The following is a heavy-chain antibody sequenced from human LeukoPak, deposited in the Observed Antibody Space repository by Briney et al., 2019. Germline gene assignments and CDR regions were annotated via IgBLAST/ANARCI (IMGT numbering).Heavy chain of an antibody. CDR3: ARPLLGGGTHAFDI. Sequence: ASVKVSCKASGYTFTGYYMHWVRQAPGQGLEWMGWINPNSGGTNYAQKFQGRVTMTRDTSISTAYLQWSSLKASDTAMYYCARPLLGGGTHAFDIWGQGTMVTVSS. D-gene: IGHD1-26*01. J-gene: IGHJ3*02. CDR2: INPNSGGT. CDR1: GYTFTGYY. V-gene: IGHV1-2*02.